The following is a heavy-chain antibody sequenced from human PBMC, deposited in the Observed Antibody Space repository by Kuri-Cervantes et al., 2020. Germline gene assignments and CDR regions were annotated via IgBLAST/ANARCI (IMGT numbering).Heavy chain of an antibody. J-gene: IGHJ4*02. CDR1: GFTFSSYW. Sequence: GSLRLSCAASGFTFSSYWMHWVRQAPGKGLDWVAVIWYNGSKKYCADSVKGRFTISRDNSKNTLYLQMNSLRAEDTAVYYCARDYCSSTSCPYGSGSTLDYWGQGTLVTVSS. D-gene: IGHD2-2*01. CDR2: IWYNGSKK. CDR3: ARDYCSSTSCPYGSGSTLDY. V-gene: IGHV3-33*08.